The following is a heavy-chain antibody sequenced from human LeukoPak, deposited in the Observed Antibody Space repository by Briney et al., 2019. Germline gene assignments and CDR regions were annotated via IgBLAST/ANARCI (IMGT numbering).Heavy chain of an antibody. Sequence: GESLKISCKGSGYRFTNYWIGWVRQMPGKGLEWMGIIYPGDSDTRYSPSFQGQVTISADKSISTAYLQWSSLKASDTAMYYCARHVSYDSSDYYPGYFQHWGQGTLVTVSS. CDR3: ARHVSYDSSDYYPGYFQH. CDR1: GYRFTNYW. CDR2: IYPGDSDT. V-gene: IGHV5-51*01. D-gene: IGHD3-22*01. J-gene: IGHJ1*01.